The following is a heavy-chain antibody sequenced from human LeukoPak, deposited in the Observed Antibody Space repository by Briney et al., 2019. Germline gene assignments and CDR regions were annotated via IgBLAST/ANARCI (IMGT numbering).Heavy chain of an antibody. J-gene: IGHJ5*02. D-gene: IGHD2-15*01. V-gene: IGHV3-23*01. CDR3: AKGGYTTWFDP. Sequence: GESLRLSCAASGFTFREYSMSWVRQAPGKGLEWVSNIRSNGGDTYYTDSVKGRFTISRDNSKNTLYLEMNSLRAEDTAVYYCAKGGYTTWFDPWGQGTLVTVSS. CDR1: GFTFREYS. CDR2: IRSNGGDT.